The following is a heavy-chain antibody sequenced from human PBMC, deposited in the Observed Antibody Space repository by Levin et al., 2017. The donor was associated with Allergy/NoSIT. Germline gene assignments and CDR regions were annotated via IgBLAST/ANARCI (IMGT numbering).Heavy chain of an antibody. CDR2: INGGNGNT. D-gene: IGHD5-18*01. CDR3: ARDSNVDTAMLDAFDI. V-gene: IGHV1-3*01. CDR1: GYTFTNYA. J-gene: IGHJ3*02. Sequence: ASVKVSCKASGYTFTNYAIHWVRQAPGQRLEWMGWINGGNGNTKYSQKFQGRVTITRDTSASTAYMELSGLRSEDTTVYYCARDSNVDTAMLDAFDIWGQGTVVTVSS.